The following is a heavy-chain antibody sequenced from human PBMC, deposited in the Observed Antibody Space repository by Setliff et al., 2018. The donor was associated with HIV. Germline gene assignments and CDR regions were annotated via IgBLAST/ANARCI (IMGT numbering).Heavy chain of an antibody. CDR2: ITIGRGDV. CDR3: AKELAASGLGYFDS. Sequence: LSLSCAASGFTFRNYKFNWVRQAPGKGLEWVSSITIGRGDVFYADSVQGRFTIFRDNSKNTVYLQMNSLRAEDTAEYYCAKELAASGLGYFDSWGRGILVTVSS. CDR1: GFTFRNYK. D-gene: IGHD3-22*01. J-gene: IGHJ4*02. V-gene: IGHV3-21*04.